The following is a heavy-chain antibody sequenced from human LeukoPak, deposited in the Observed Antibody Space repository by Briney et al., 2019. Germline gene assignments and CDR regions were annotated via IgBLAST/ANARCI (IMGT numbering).Heavy chain of an antibody. J-gene: IGHJ4*02. CDR1: GGSISSSSYY. CDR3: LNWNGGY. CDR2: INHSGST. V-gene: IGHV4-39*07. Sequence: PSETLSLTCTVSGGSISSSSYYWGWIRQPPGKGLEWIGEINHSGSTNYNPSLKSRVTISVDTSKNQFSLKPSSVTAADTAVYYCLNWNGGYWGQGTLVTVSS. D-gene: IGHD1-20*01.